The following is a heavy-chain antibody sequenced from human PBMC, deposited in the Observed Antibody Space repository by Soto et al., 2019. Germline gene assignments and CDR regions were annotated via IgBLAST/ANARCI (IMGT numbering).Heavy chain of an antibody. CDR3: ARRLSGSSNFDN. CDR1: GFSIGDSICH. CDR2: IYYSGST. J-gene: IGHJ4*02. V-gene: IGHV4-39*01. D-gene: IGHD1-26*01. Sequence: SETLSDTYSFPGFSIGDSICHWVWISQPPGKGLEWIGNIYYSGSTSYTPSLKSRVTISVDTSKNQFSLKLSSVTAADAAVYYCARRLSGSSNFDNWGQGTMVTAPQ.